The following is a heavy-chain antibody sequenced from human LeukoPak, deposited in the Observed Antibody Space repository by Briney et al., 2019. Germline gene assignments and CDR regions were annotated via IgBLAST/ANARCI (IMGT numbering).Heavy chain of an antibody. V-gene: IGHV1-46*01. J-gene: IGHJ4*02. CDR2: INPSGGST. D-gene: IGHD1-7*01. Sequence: ASVKVSCTASGYAFTSYYMHWVRQAPGQGLEWMGIINPSGGSTSYAQKFQGRVTMTRDTSTSTVYMELSSLRSEDTAVHYCARAIGITGTSAPDYWGQGTLVTVSS. CDR3: ARAIGITGTSAPDY. CDR1: GYAFTSYY.